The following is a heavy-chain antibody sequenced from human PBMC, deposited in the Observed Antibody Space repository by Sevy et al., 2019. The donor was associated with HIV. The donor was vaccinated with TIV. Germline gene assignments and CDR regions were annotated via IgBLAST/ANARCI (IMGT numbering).Heavy chain of an antibody. Sequence: SGPTLMKPTQTLTLTCTFSGFSLSTSGVGVGWIRQPPGKALEWLALIYWYDDKRYSPSLKSRVTISKDTSKTQVVLTMTNMDPVDTATYYCARSDYGDYVKWFDPWGQGTLVTVSS. V-gene: IGHV2-5*01. CDR2: IYWYDDK. D-gene: IGHD4-17*01. J-gene: IGHJ5*02. CDR3: ARSDYGDYVKWFDP. CDR1: GFSLSTSGVG.